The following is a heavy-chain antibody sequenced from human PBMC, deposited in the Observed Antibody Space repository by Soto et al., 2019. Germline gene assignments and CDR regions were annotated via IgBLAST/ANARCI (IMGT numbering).Heavy chain of an antibody. V-gene: IGHV4-59*08. Sequence: PSGTLSLTCTVSVGPISSYYWIWIWPPPWKRLEWIAYIHFSGKTSYSPTLKSRVIISLDTSKNQIPLKLNSVTAADTAVYYCARNMDTTGNEAFDSCGQVALVTVCS. CDR3: ARNMDTTGNEAFDS. CDR1: VGPISSYY. J-gene: IGHJ4*02. D-gene: IGHD1-1*01. CDR2: IHFSGKT.